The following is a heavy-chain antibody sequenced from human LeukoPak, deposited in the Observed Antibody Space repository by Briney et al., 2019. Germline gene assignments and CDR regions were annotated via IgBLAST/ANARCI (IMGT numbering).Heavy chain of an antibody. J-gene: IGHJ4*02. D-gene: IGHD2-2*02. V-gene: IGHV4-34*01. Sequence: SETLSLTCAVYGGSFNGYYWSWIRQPPGKGLEWIGEINHSGSTNYNPSLKSRVTISVDTSKNQFSLKLSSVTAADTAVYYCARGGHCSSTSCYKYYFDYWGQGTLVTVSS. CDR3: ARGGHCSSTSCYKYYFDY. CDR1: GGSFNGYY. CDR2: INHSGST.